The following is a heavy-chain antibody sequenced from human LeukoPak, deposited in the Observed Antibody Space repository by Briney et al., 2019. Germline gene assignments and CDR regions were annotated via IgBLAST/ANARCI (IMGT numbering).Heavy chain of an antibody. D-gene: IGHD1-26*01. V-gene: IGHV3-9*01. Sequence: PGGSLRLSCAASGFTFDDYAMHWVRQAPGKGLEWASGISWNSGSIGYADSVKGRFTISRDNAKNSLYLQMNSLRAEDTALYYCAKDIQGSGYYGAFDIWGQGTMVTVSS. J-gene: IGHJ3*02. CDR1: GFTFDDYA. CDR2: ISWNSGSI. CDR3: AKDIQGSGYYGAFDI.